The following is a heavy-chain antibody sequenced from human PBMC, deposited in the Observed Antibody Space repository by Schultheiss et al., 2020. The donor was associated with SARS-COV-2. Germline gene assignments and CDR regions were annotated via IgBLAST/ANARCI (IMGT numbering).Heavy chain of an antibody. CDR1: GFTFSSNY. D-gene: IGHD3-3*01. CDR2: ISGSGGST. Sequence: GGSLSLSCAASGFTFSSNYMSWVRQAPGKGLEWVSAISGSGGSTYYADSVKGRFTISRDNAKNSLYLQMNSLRAEDTAVYYCARGSGIWNNWFDPWGQGTLVTVSS. V-gene: IGHV3-23*01. CDR3: ARGSGIWNNWFDP. J-gene: IGHJ5*02.